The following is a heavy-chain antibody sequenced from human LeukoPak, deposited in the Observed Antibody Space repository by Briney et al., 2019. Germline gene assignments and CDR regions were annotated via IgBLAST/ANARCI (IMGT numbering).Heavy chain of an antibody. J-gene: IGHJ6*02. Sequence: PSETLSLTCTVSGGSISSYYWSWIRQPPGKGLEWIGYIYYSGSTNYNPSLKSRVTISVDTSKNQFSLKLSSVTAADTAVYYCARASRCSSTSCYNPHYGMDVWGQGTTVTVSS. D-gene: IGHD2-2*02. CDR2: IYYSGST. CDR1: GGSISSYY. CDR3: ARASRCSSTSCYNPHYGMDV. V-gene: IGHV4-59*08.